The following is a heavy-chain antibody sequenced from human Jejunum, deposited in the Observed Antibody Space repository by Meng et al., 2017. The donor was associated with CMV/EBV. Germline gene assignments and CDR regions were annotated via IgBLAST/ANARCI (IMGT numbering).Heavy chain of an antibody. CDR1: TCSSYG. Sequence: TCSSYGLHWVRQAPGKGLEWLAVRSFDGSNKYYADSVKGRFTISGDNSKNTLYLQMNSLRAEDTAVYYCAKDGFDSSGYWYYFDYWGQGTLVTVSS. J-gene: IGHJ4*02. V-gene: IGHV3-33*06. D-gene: IGHD3-22*01. CDR3: AKDGFDSSGYWYYFDY. CDR2: RSFDGSNK.